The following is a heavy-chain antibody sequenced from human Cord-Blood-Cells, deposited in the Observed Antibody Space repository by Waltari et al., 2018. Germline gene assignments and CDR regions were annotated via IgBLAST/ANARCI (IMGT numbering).Heavy chain of an antibody. D-gene: IGHD6-13*01. J-gene: IGHJ4*02. CDR1: GYTFNGYY. V-gene: IGHV1-2*02. CDR2: INPNSGGT. Sequence: QVQLVQSGAEVKKPGASVKVSCTASGYTFNGYYMHWVRQAPGQGLEWMGWINPNSGGTNYAQKFQGRVTMTRDTSISTAYMELSRLRSDDTAVYYCARVRNRYSSSWYDYWGQGTLVTVSS. CDR3: ARVRNRYSSSWYDY.